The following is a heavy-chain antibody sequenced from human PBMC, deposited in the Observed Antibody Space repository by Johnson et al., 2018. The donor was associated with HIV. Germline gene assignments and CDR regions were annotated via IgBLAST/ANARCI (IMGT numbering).Heavy chain of an antibody. J-gene: IGHJ3*02. Sequence: VQLVESGGVVVQPGGSLRLSCAASGFTFHDYAMHWVRQAPGKGLEWVSGISGRGGSTYYADSVKGRFTISRDNAKNTLYLQMNSLRAEDTAVYYCASLGGYSGYGHDAFDIWGQGTMVTVSS. D-gene: IGHD5-12*01. V-gene: IGHV3-23*04. CDR3: ASLGGYSGYGHDAFDI. CDR1: GFTFHDYA. CDR2: ISGRGGST.